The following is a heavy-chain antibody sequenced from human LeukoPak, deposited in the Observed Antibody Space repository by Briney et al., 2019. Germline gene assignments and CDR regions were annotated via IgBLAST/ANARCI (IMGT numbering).Heavy chain of an antibody. CDR1: GFTFSSSA. CDR2: VSDSRDV. V-gene: IGHV3-48*02. J-gene: IGHJ4*02. CDR3: TRDGLHTAHFDY. D-gene: IGHD5-18*01. Sequence: PGGSLRLSCAASGFTFSSSAMTWVRQAPGKGLEWVSTVSDSRDVHYSDSVKGRFTISRDNARNSLYLQMNSLRDEDTAVYYCTRDGLHTAHFDYWGQGTLVTVSS.